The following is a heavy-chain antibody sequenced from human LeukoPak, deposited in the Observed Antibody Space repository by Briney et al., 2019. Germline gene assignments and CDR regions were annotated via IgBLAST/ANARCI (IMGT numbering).Heavy chain of an antibody. Sequence: GPALVKPTQTLTLTCTFSGFSLSTSGMCVSWIRQPPGKALEWLARIDWDDDKYYSTSLKTRLTISKDTSKNQVVLTMTNMDPVDTATYYCARIAYGSGSYYFDYWGQGTLVTVSS. CDR3: ARIAYGSGSYYFDY. V-gene: IGHV2-70*11. J-gene: IGHJ4*02. CDR1: GFSLSTSGMC. CDR2: IDWDDDK. D-gene: IGHD3-10*01.